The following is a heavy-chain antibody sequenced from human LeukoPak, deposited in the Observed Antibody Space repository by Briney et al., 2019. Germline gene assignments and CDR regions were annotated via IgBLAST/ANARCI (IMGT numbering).Heavy chain of an antibody. V-gene: IGHV4-59*10. CDR2: IYTSGST. J-gene: IGHJ4*02. Sequence: SETLSLTCAVYGGSFSGYYWSWIRQPAGKGLEWIGRIYTSGSTNYNPSLKSRVTMSVDTSKNQFSLKLSSVTAADTAVYYCASRDYDFWSGYTRWGQGTLVTVSS. CDR3: ASRDYDFWSGYTR. CDR1: GGSFSGYY. D-gene: IGHD3-3*01.